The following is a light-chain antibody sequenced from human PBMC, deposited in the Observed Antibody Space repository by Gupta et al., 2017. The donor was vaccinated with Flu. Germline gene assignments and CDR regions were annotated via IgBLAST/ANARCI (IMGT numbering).Light chain of an antibody. V-gene: IGKV3-11*01. CDR3: LQRYSGPRT. J-gene: IGKJ1*01. CDR2: DAS. Sequence: PATLSLSPGERATLSCRASRSVYSYLAWYQQKPGQAPRLRFYDASTRAAGISARFSGSQSGTDFPITSNSLEPEDFAVYYWLQRYSGPRTFGQGTKVEV. CDR1: RSVYSY.